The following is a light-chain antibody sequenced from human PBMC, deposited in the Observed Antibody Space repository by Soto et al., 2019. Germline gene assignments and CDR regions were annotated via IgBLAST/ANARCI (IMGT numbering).Light chain of an antibody. CDR2: GAS. CDR3: QSYGRTVFT. Sequence: EIVLTQSPGTLSLSPGEGATLSCRASQTISNTYLAWYQQKPGQAPRLLIYGASSRATGIPDRFSGSGSGTDFTLTISGLEPEDFALYYCQSYGRTVFTFGPGTKVDFK. CDR1: QTISNTY. J-gene: IGKJ3*01. V-gene: IGKV3-20*01.